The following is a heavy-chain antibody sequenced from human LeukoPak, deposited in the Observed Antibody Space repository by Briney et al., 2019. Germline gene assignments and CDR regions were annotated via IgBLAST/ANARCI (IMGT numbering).Heavy chain of an antibody. J-gene: IGHJ5*02. V-gene: IGHV1-69*02. CDR3: AGGWFDP. CDR2: IIPILGIA. Sequence: ASVKVSCKASGYTFTGYYMHWVRQAPGQGLEWMGRIIPILGIANYAQKFQGRVTITADKSTSTAYMELSSLRSEDTAVYYCAGGWFDPWGQGTLVTVSS. D-gene: IGHD2-15*01. CDR1: GYTFTGYY.